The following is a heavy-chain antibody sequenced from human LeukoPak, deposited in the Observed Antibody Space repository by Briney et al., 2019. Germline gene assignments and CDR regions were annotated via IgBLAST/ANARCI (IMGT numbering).Heavy chain of an antibody. V-gene: IGHV4-30-4*01. D-gene: IGHD5-18*01. Sequence: PAQTLSLTCTVSGGSISSGDYYWSWIRQPPGKGLEWIGYIYYSGSTYYNPSLKSRVTISVDTSKNQFSLKLSSVTAADTAVYSCAGSGYSYGLGAFDIWGQGTMVTVSS. CDR3: AGSGYSYGLGAFDI. CDR1: GGSISSGDYY. J-gene: IGHJ3*02. CDR2: IYYSGST.